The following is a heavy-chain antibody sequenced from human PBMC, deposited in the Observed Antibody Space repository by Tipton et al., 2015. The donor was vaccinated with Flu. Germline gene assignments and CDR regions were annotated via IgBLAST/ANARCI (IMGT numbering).Heavy chain of an antibody. J-gene: IGHJ5*02. Sequence: SLRLSCAASGFTFGAYGMHWVRQAPGKGLEWVAVIRYDGTKVFYVDSVQGRLTISRDNSKNTLSLQMNGLRAEDTAVYYCARFPEDCSNGVCYNGRFDLWGQGSLVTVSS. CDR3: ARFPEDCSNGVCYNGRFDL. D-gene: IGHD2-8*01. CDR1: GFTFGAYG. V-gene: IGHV3-33*08. CDR2: IRYDGTKV.